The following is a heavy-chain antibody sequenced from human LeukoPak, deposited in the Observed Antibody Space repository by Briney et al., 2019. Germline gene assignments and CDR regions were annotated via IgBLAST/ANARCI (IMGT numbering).Heavy chain of an antibody. CDR3: ARDLRDCSGGSCYFAFDI. J-gene: IGHJ3*02. V-gene: IGHV4-61*01. CDR2: IYYSGST. Sequence: PSETLSLTCTVSGGSVSSGSYYWSWIRQPPGKGLEWIGYIYYSGSTNYNPSLKSRVTISVDTSKNQFSLKLSSVTAADTAVYYCARDLRDCSGGSCYFAFDIWGQGTMVTVSS. CDR1: GGSVSSGSYY. D-gene: IGHD2-15*01.